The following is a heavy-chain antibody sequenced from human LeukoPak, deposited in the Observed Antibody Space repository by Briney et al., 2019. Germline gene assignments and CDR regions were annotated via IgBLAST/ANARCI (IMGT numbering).Heavy chain of an antibody. CDR1: GGSISSYY. J-gene: IGHJ2*01. V-gene: IGHV4-59*01. CDR2: IYYSGST. CDR3: AREDINCSGGSCVWDFDL. D-gene: IGHD2-15*01. Sequence: SETLFLTCTVSGGSISSYYWSWIRQPPGKGLEWIGYIYYSGSTNYNPSLKSRVTISVDTSKNQFSLKLSSVTAADTAVYYCAREDINCSGGSCVWDFDLWGRGTLVTVSS.